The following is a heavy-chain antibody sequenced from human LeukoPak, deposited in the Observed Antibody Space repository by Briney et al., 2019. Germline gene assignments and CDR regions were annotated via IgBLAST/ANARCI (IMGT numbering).Heavy chain of an antibody. CDR1: GYSISSGYY. D-gene: IGHD3-3*01. Sequence: SETLSLTCTVSGYSISSGYYWGWIRQPPGKGLEWIGIIYHSGSTYYNPSLKSRVTISVDTSKNQFSLKLSSVTAADTAVYYCARENYDFWSGYSLNGYYYYYYMDVWGKGTTVTVSS. J-gene: IGHJ6*03. CDR3: ARENYDFWSGYSLNGYYYYYYMDV. CDR2: IYHSGST. V-gene: IGHV4-38-2*02.